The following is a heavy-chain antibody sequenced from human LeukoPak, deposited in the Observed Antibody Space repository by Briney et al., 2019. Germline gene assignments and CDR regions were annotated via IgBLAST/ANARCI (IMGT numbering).Heavy chain of an antibody. CDR3: ARPFGRYGDYENYYFDY. Sequence: KSGGSLRLSCAASGFTFSNFAMAWVRQTPGKGLQWVSGILAGGATYYADSVKGRFTISRDNAKNSLYLQMNSLRAEDTAVYYCARPFGRYGDYENYYFDYWGQGTLVTVSS. J-gene: IGHJ4*02. D-gene: IGHD4-17*01. V-gene: IGHV3-69-1*01. CDR1: GFTFSNFA. CDR2: ILAGGAT.